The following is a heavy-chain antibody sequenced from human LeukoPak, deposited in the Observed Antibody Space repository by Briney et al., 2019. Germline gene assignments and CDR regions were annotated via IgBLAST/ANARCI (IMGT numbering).Heavy chain of an antibody. J-gene: IGHJ4*02. CDR2: IVVGSGNT. CDR3: ARAGEVITFGGVTATSDY. D-gene: IGHD3-16*01. Sequence: GTSVKVSCKASGFTFTSSAMQWVRQARGQRLEWIGWIVVGSGNTNYAQKFQERVTITRDMSTSTAYMELSSLRSEDTAVYYCARAGEVITFGGVTATSDYWGQGTLVTVSS. CDR1: GFTFTSSA. V-gene: IGHV1-58*02.